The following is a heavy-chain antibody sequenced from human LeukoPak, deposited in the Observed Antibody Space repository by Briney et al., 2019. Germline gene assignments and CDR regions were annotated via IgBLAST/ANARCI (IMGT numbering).Heavy chain of an antibody. J-gene: IGHJ4*02. CDR2: FYYSGST. D-gene: IGHD4-23*01. V-gene: IGHV4-30-4*01. Sequence: SETLSLTCTVSGGSISSGDYYWSWIRQPPGKGLEWIGYFYYSGSTYYNPSLKSRVTISVDTSKNQFSLKLSSVTAADTAVYYCARDLLNEGNHLDYWGQGTLVTVSS. CDR3: ARDLLNEGNHLDY. CDR1: GGSISSGDYY.